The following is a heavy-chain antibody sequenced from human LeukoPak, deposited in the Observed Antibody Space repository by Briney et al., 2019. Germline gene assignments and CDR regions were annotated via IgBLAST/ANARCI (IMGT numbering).Heavy chain of an antibody. D-gene: IGHD1-26*01. CDR1: GFTFNNYA. J-gene: IGHJ2*01. Sequence: GGSLRLSCAASGFTFNNYAMNWVRQAPGEGLQWVSGIGAGGTYTYYADSVRGRFTISRDNSKNTLYLQMNSLRAEDTAVYYCARDLGLYWYFDLWGRGTLVTVSS. CDR3: ARDLGLYWYFDL. V-gene: IGHV3-23*01. CDR2: IGAGGTYT.